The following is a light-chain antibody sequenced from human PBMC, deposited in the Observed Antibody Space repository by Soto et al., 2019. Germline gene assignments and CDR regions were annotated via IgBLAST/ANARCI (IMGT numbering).Light chain of an antibody. CDR1: EGLVHRYGTTY. V-gene: IGKV2-24*01. CDR3: MQDKHFPYT. CDR2: HIS. Sequence: IVVTQTPLSSPFTLRQPASIYCRSSEGLVHRYGTTYLRWFQQRPGQTPRLLIYHISNRFSGVPDRFSGSGAGTDFTLKISRVEDEDVGVYYCMQDKHFPYTFGEGTKLEIK. J-gene: IGKJ2*01.